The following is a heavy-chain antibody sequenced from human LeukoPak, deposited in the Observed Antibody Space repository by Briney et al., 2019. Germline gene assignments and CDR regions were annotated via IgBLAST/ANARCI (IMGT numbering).Heavy chain of an antibody. Sequence: TGGSLRLSCATSGFTYSSCVMAWVRQAPGKGLEWVSSISGSGGSTYYAGSVKGRFTISRDNSMNTLYLQMNSLTAEDTDVYYCAKRHCSSTHCYAFDYWGQGTLVTVSS. J-gene: IGHJ4*02. CDR2: ISGSGGST. CDR1: GFTYSSCV. CDR3: AKRHCSSTHCYAFDY. D-gene: IGHD2-2*01. V-gene: IGHV3-23*01.